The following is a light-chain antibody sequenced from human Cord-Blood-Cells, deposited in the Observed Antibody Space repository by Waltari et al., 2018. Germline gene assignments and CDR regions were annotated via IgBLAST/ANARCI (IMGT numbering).Light chain of an antibody. Sequence: QSALTPPRSVSGSPGQSVTISCTGTSSHVGGYHHASWYQQHPGKAPKRRTFAVSKRPSGVPDRFAGSKSGNTASLTISGLQAEDEADYYCCSYAGSYTRVFGGGTKLTVL. CDR2: AVS. V-gene: IGLV2-11*01. J-gene: IGLJ3*02. CDR1: SSHVGGYHH. CDR3: CSYAGSYTRV.